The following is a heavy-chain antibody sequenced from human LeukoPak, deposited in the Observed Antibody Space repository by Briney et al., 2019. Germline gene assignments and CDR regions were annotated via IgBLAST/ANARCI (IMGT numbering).Heavy chain of an antibody. J-gene: IGHJ4*02. CDR3: ASGGSGGNYYFDY. CDR2: IYYSGST. Sequence: SETLSLTCTVSGGSISSYYWSWIRQPPGKGLEWIGYIYYSGSTNYNPSLKSRVTVSVDTSKNQFSLKLSSVTAADTAVYYCASGGSGGNYYFDYWGEGTLVTVS. V-gene: IGHV4-59*01. CDR1: GGSISSYY. D-gene: IGHD3-10*01.